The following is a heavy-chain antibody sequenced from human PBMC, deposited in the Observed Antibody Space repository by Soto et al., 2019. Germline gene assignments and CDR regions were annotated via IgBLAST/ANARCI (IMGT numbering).Heavy chain of an antibody. CDR2: IIPIFGTA. D-gene: IGHD2-2*01. CDR3: ARENDRRIVVVPAATPLGMDV. CDR1: GGTFSSYA. Sequence: ASVKVSCKASGGTFSSYAISWVRQAPGQGLEWMGGIIPIFGTANYAQKFQGRVTITADESTSTAYMELSSLRSEDTAVYYCARENDRRIVVVPAATPLGMDVWGQGTTVTVSS. J-gene: IGHJ6*02. V-gene: IGHV1-69*13.